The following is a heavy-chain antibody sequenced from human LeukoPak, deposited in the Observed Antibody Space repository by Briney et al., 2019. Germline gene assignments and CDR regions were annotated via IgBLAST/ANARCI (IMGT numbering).Heavy chain of an antibody. J-gene: IGHJ4*02. CDR1: GGSISSGGYY. CDR2: IYYSGST. Sequence: SETLSLTCTVSGGSISSGGYYWSWIRQHPGKGLEWIGYIYYSGSTYYNPSLKSRVTISVDTSKNQFSLKLSSVTAADTAVYYCARGRIERQLVGWGQGTLVTVSS. D-gene: IGHD6-13*01. CDR3: ARGRIERQLVG. V-gene: IGHV4-31*03.